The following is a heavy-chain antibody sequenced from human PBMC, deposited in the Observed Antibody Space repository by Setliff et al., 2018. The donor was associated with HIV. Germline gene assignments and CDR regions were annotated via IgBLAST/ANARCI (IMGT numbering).Heavy chain of an antibody. J-gene: IGHJ6*03. Sequence: PSETLSLTCAVYGGSFSGYYWSWIRQPPGKGLEWIGEINHSGSINYNPSLKSRVTISVDTSKNQFSLKLTSVAAADASLYYCARGRDSSTWYFSHFYYYYMDVWGKGTTVTVSS. CDR2: INHSGSI. CDR1: GGSFSGYY. CDR3: ARGRDSSTWYFSHFYYYYMDV. D-gene: IGHD6-13*01. V-gene: IGHV4-34*01.